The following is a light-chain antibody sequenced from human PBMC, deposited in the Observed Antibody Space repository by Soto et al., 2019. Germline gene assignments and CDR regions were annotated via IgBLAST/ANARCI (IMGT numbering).Light chain of an antibody. CDR1: QSISSW. Sequence: DIQMTQSPSTLSASVGDRVTITCRASQSISSWLAWYQQKPGKAPKLLIYDASSLESGVPSRFSGSGSGTEFTLTISSLQPDDFATYYCQQYNSYSWTCAQGTKVAIK. CDR2: DAS. V-gene: IGKV1-5*01. J-gene: IGKJ1*01. CDR3: QQYNSYSWT.